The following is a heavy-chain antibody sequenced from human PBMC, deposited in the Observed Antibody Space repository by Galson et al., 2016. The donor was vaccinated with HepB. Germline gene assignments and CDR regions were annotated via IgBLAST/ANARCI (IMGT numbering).Heavy chain of an antibody. CDR2: IQEDVSEE. J-gene: IGHJ3*02. V-gene: IGHV3-7*03. CDR1: GFTISSYS. CDR3: ARYWDYYISKVYYDAFDI. Sequence: SLRLSCAASGFTISSYSMSWVRQAPGKGLEWVANIQEDVSEENYVDSVKGRFTIFRDNARNSLYLQMNGLRAEDTAVYYCARYWDYYISKVYYDAFDIWGQGTWAPSLQ. D-gene: IGHD3-22*01.